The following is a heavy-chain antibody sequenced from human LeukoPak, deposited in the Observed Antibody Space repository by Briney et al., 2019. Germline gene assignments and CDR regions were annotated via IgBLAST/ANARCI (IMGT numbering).Heavy chain of an antibody. J-gene: IGHJ4*02. Sequence: GGSLRLSCAASGFTFSSYAMSWVRQAPGKGLEWVSAISGSGGSTYYADSVKGRFTISRDNSKNTLYLQMSSLRAEDTAVYYCAKNGPYGYSYGSPPDYFDYWGQGTLVTVSS. CDR2: ISGSGGST. D-gene: IGHD5-18*01. CDR3: AKNGPYGYSYGSPPDYFDY. V-gene: IGHV3-23*01. CDR1: GFTFSSYA.